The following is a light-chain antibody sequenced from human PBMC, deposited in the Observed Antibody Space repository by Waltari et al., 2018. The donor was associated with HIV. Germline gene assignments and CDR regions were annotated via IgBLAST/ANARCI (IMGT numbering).Light chain of an antibody. V-gene: IGLV1-44*01. CDR1: SSTFGIKT. Sequence: QSVLPQPPSASGTPGPRVPISCSGSSSTFGIKTVNWSMPLPGTAPKLLIYNKNQRPSGVPDRFAASKSGTSASLAISGRQSEDEADYYCAAWDDSLMGYYVFGTGTKVTVL. CDR3: AAWDDSLMGYYV. CDR2: NKN. J-gene: IGLJ1*01.